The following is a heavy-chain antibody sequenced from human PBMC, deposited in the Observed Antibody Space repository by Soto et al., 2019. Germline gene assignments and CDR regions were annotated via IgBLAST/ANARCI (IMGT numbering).Heavy chain of an antibody. CDR3: ARGAAPDY. CDR1: GFTFSSYS. D-gene: IGHD6-25*01. J-gene: IGHJ4*02. V-gene: IGHV3-48*01. CDR2: ISSSSSTI. Sequence: GESLKISCAASGFTFSSYSMNWVRQAPGKGLEWVSYISSSSSTIYYADSVKGRFTISRDNAKNSLYLQMNSLRAEDTAVYYCARGAAPDYWGQGTLVTVSS.